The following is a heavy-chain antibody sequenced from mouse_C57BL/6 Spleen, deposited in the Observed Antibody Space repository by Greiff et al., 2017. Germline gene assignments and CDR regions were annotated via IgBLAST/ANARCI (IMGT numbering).Heavy chain of an antibody. CDR1: GFTFSSYT. V-gene: IGHV5-9*01. CDR3: ARQSNYVYFDY. J-gene: IGHJ2*01. Sequence: EVKLMESGGGLVKPGGSLKLSCAASGFTFSSYTMSWVRQTPEKRLEWVATISGGGGNTYYPDSVKGRVTISRDNAKNTLYLQMSSLRSEDTALYYCARQSNYVYFDYWGQGTTLTVSS. CDR2: ISGGGGNT. D-gene: IGHD2-5*01.